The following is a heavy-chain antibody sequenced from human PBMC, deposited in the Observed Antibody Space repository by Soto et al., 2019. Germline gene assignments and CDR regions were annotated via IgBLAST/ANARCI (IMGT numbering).Heavy chain of an antibody. CDR3: AKEGPITNWYFDY. Sequence: QVQLVESGGGVVQPGRSLRLSCAASGFTFSNYGMHWVRQAPGKGLEWVIVISYDGNVAYYADSVKGRFTISRDNSKNTLYLQMNSLRTDDTAMYYCAKEGPITNWYFDYWRQGTLVTVSS. J-gene: IGHJ4*02. CDR2: ISYDGNVA. D-gene: IGHD1-1*01. CDR1: GFTFSNYG. V-gene: IGHV3-30*18.